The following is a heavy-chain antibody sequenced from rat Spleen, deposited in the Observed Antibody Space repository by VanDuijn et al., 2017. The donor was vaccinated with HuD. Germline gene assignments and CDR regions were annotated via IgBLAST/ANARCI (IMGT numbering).Heavy chain of an antibody. V-gene: IGHV5-25*01. CDR1: GFTFTNYY. J-gene: IGHJ3*01. D-gene: IGHD1-11*01. Sequence: EVQLVESGGGLVQPGRSMKLSCAALGFTFTNYYMAWVRQAPTKGLEWVAAISPGGGNTYYRDSVKGRFTISRDNAKSTLYLQMDSLRSEDTATYYCARGPILTTEGILSSGWFAYWGQGTLVTVSS. CDR2: ISPGGGNT. CDR3: ARGPILTTEGILSSGWFAY.